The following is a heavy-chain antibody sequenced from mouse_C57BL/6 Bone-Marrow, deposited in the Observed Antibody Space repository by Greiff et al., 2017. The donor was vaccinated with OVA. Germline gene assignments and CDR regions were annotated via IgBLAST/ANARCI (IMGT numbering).Heavy chain of an antibody. Sequence: VQLQQSDAELVKPGASVKISCKVSGYTFTDYTIHWMQQRPEQGLEWIGDIYPRDGSTKYNEKFKGKATLTADKSSSTAYMQLHSLTSEDSAVYVCARLTVRSGYGYFDVWGTGITVTLSS. J-gene: IGHJ1*03. CDR1: GYTFTDYT. CDR2: IYPRDGST. CDR3: ARLTVRSGYGYFDV. D-gene: IGHD3-2*02. V-gene: IGHV1-78*01.